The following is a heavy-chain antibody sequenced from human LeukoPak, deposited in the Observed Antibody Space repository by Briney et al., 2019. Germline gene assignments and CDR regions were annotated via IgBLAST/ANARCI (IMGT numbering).Heavy chain of an antibody. CDR2: ISDGGST. D-gene: IGHD1-14*01. Sequence: SETLSLTCSVSGGSISSYYWSWIRQPPGKGLEWIGHISDGGSTNYNPSLKSRVSISVDTSKNQFSLNLTSMTAADTAQYFCARASTTFDDWGQGTLVTVSS. CDR1: GGSISSYY. CDR3: ARASTTFDD. J-gene: IGHJ4*02. V-gene: IGHV4-59*01.